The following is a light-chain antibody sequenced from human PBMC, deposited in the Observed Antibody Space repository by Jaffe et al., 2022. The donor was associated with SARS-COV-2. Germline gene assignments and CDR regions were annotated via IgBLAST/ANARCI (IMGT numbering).Light chain of an antibody. J-gene: IGLJ1*01. CDR3: SSYTSSNTYV. Sequence: QSAPTQPASVSGSPGQSITISCTGTSSDVGGYNFVSWYQQHPGKAPKFMIYDVSNRPSGVSDRFSGSKSGNTASLTISGLQAEDEADYYCSSYTSSNTYVFGTGTKVTVL. V-gene: IGLV2-14*01. CDR1: SSDVGGYNF. CDR2: DVS.